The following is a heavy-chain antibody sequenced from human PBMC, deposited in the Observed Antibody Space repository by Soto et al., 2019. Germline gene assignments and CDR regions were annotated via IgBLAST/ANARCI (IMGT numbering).Heavy chain of an antibody. CDR2: IYYSGST. CDR3: ASFNSDFWSGYPPRYYFDY. D-gene: IGHD3-3*01. J-gene: IGHJ4*02. V-gene: IGHV4-59*01. Sequence: SEILSLTCTVSGDSISGCYWSWIRQPQGTGREWIGYIYYSGSTNYNPSLRSRVTISVDTSKNQFSLKLSSVTAADTAVYYCASFNSDFWSGYPPRYYFDYWGQGTLVNVSS. CDR1: GDSISGCY.